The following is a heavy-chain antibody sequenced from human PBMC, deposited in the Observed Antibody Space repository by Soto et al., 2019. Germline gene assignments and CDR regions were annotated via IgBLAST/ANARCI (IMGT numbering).Heavy chain of an antibody. CDR1: GFTFSSYG. CDR2: ISYDGSNK. D-gene: IGHD4-17*01. Sequence: GGSLRLSCAASGFTFSSYGMHWVRQAPGKGLEWVAVISYDGSNKYYADSVKGRFTISRDNSKNTLYLQMNSLRAEDTAVYYCAKLLTDYGDSAVVPDYYYYYGMDVWGQGTTVTVSS. CDR3: AKLLTDYGDSAVVPDYYYYYGMDV. V-gene: IGHV3-30*18. J-gene: IGHJ6*02.